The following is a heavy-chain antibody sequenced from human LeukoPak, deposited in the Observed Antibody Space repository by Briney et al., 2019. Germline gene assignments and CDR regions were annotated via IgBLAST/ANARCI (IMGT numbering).Heavy chain of an antibody. V-gene: IGHV3-48*03. D-gene: IGHD2-2*01. CDR2: ISPTGDIV. CDR3: ARYCSTTRCSRAFDY. Sequence: PGGSLRLSCAASGFTFSSYEMSWVRQAPGKGLEWVSYISPTGDIVYYTDSVKGRFTISRDNAKNSLYLQMNSLTAGDTALYYCARYCSTTRCSRAFDYWGQGTLVTVSS. J-gene: IGHJ4*02. CDR1: GFTFSSYE.